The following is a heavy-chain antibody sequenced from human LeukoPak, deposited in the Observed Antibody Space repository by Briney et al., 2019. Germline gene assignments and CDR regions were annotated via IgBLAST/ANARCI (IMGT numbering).Heavy chain of an antibody. D-gene: IGHD6-13*01. CDR3: ARARDSSSWYFPLDYYYYMDV. Sequence: ASVKVSCKASGYTFTGYYMHWVRQAPGQGLEWMGWINPNSGGTNYAQKFQGRVTITADKSTSTAYMELSSLRSEDTAVYYCARARDSSSWYFPLDYYYYMDVWGKGTTVTVSS. CDR1: GYTFTGYY. V-gene: IGHV1-2*02. CDR2: INPNSGGT. J-gene: IGHJ6*03.